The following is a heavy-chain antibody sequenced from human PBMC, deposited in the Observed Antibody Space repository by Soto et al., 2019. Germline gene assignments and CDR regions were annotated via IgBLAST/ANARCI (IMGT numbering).Heavy chain of an antibody. CDR3: ARAGGLGAVAVDY. CDR1: GGSISSGGYS. D-gene: IGHD6-19*01. Sequence: QLQLQESGSRLVKPSQTLSLTCAVSGGSISSGGYSWSWIRQPPGKGLEWIGYIYHSGSTYYNPSLKSRVTISVDSSKNQFSLKLSSVTAADTAVYYCARAGGLGAVAVDYWGQGTLVTVSS. V-gene: IGHV4-30-2*01. J-gene: IGHJ4*02. CDR2: IYHSGST.